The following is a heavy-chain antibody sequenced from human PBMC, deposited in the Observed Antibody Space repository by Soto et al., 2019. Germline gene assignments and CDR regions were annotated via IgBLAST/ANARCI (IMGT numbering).Heavy chain of an antibody. CDR2: IRSKAYGGTT. V-gene: IGHV3-49*03. CDR3: TRDLDRPTFSGDYVVPSAEDY. D-gene: IGHD4-17*01. CDR1: GFTFGDYA. Sequence: GGSLRLSCTASGFTFGDYAMSWFRQAPGKGLEWVGFIRSKAYGGTTEYAASVKGRFTISRDDSKSIAYLQMNSLKTEDTAVYYCTRDLDRPTFSGDYVVPSAEDYWGQGTLVTVSS. J-gene: IGHJ4*02.